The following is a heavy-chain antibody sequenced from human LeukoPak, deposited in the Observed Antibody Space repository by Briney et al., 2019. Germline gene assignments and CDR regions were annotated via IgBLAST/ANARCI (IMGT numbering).Heavy chain of an antibody. CDR3: ASTIWGYDVAATDYYFDY. V-gene: IGHV4-61*02. Sequence: SQTLSLTCTVSGGSISSDNYFCNWIRQPAGRGLEWIGRIYTGGGTNYNPSLKSRITISADTSNNEFSLKLTSVTAADTAVYYCASTIWGYDVAATDYYFDYWGQGTLVTVSS. CDR2: IYTGGGT. J-gene: IGHJ4*02. CDR1: GGSISSDNYF. D-gene: IGHD2-15*01.